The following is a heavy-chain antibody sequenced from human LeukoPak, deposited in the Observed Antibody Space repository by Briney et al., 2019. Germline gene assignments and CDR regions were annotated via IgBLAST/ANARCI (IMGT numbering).Heavy chain of an antibody. Sequence: GASVTVSFKASGGTFSSYAISWVRQAPGQGLEWMGRIIPILGIANYAQKFQGRVTITADKSTSTAYMELSSLRSEDTAVYYCAREYVGATMADYWGQGTLVTVSS. CDR3: AREYVGATMADY. D-gene: IGHD1-26*01. CDR1: GGTFSSYA. J-gene: IGHJ4*02. V-gene: IGHV1-69*04. CDR2: IIPILGIA.